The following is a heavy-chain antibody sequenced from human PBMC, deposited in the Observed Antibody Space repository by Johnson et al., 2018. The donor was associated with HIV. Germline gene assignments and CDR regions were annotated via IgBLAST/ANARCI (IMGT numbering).Heavy chain of an antibody. D-gene: IGHD3-3*01. V-gene: IGHV3-49*04. Sequence: EVQLVESGGGLVQPGGSLRLSCTASGFTFGDYAMSWVRQAPGKGLEWVGFIRSKAYGGTTEYAASVKGRFTISRDDSKSIAYLQMNSLKTEDTAVYYCTRIWSSAGACDIWGQGTMVTVSS. CDR2: IRSKAYGGTT. J-gene: IGHJ3*02. CDR3: TRIWSSAGACDI. CDR1: GFTFGDYA.